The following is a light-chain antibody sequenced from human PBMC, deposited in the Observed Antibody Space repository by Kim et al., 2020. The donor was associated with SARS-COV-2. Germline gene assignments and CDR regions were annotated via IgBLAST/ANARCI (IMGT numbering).Light chain of an antibody. CDR3: QQRSNWPPLT. V-gene: IGKV3-11*01. Sequence: EIVLTQSPATLSLSPGERATLSCRASQSVSSYLAWYQQKPGQAPRLLIYDASNRATGIPARFSGSGSVTDFTLTISSLEPEEFAVYYCQQRSNWPPLTFGGGTKLEIK. CDR2: DAS. CDR1: QSVSSY. J-gene: IGKJ4*01.